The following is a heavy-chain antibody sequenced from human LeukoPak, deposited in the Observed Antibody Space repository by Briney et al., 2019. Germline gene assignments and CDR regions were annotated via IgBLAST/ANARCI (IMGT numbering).Heavy chain of an antibody. V-gene: IGHV4-59*01. CDR2: IYYSGST. J-gene: IGHJ6*02. D-gene: IGHD1-26*01. CDR1: GGSISNYY. Sequence: SETLSLTCAVSGGSISNYYWSWIRQPPGKGLEWIGYIYYSGSTNYNPSLKSRVTISVDTSKNQFSLKLSSVTAADTAVYYCARVGGTNYYYYGMDVWGQGTTVTVSS. CDR3: ARVGGTNYYYYGMDV.